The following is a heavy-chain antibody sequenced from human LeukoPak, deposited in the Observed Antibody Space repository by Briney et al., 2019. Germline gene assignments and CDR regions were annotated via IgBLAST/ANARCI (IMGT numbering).Heavy chain of an antibody. CDR2: ITDSGDGT. CDR3: AKGLRATYDY. J-gene: IGHJ4*02. Sequence: GGSLRLSCAASGFTFSTYAMTWVRQAPGKGLEWVSSITDSGDGTYYADSVKGRFTISRDNSKNTLYLQVNSLRAEDTAVYYCAKGLRATYDYWGQGTLVTVSS. V-gene: IGHV3-23*01. CDR1: GFTFSTYA.